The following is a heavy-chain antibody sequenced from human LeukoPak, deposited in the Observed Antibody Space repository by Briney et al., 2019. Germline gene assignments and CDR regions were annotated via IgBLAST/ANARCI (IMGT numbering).Heavy chain of an antibody. J-gene: IGHJ4*02. V-gene: IGHV3-21*01. CDR2: ISSSSSYI. D-gene: IGHD3-3*01. Sequence: GGSLRLSCAASGFTFSSYSMTWVRQAPGKGLEWVSSISSSSSYIYYADSVKGRFTISRDNVKNALYLQMNSLRVEDTAVYYCARGAYYDFWSGYYGKISDYWGQGTLVTVSS. CDR3: ARGAYYDFWSGYYGKISDY. CDR1: GFTFSSYS.